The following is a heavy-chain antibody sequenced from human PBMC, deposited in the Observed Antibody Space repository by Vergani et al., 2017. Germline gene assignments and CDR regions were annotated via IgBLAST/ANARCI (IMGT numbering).Heavy chain of an antibody. CDR1: GGTFSSYS. CDR2: IIPIFGTA. Sequence: QVQLVQSGAEVKKPGSSVKVSCKASGGTFSSYSIGWVRQAPGQGLEWMGRIIPIFGTANYAQNCQGRVTITADESTRTAYMELSSLRSEDTAMYYCAREIXVGATYSEGYFDYGGQGTLFTVSS. V-gene: IGHV1-69*13. J-gene: IGHJ4*02. D-gene: IGHD1-26*01. CDR3: AREIXVGATYSEGYFDY.